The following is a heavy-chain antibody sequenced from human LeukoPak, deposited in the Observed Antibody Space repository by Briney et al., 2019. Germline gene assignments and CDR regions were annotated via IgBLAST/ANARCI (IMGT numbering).Heavy chain of an antibody. Sequence: GGSLEISCKGSGSNFTSYWIGWVRPVPGKGLAWMGIIYPGDSDTRYSPSFQGQVTTSADKSISTAYLQWSSLKASDTAMYYCARSLLWFGEFPEYNWFDPWGQGTLVTVSS. J-gene: IGHJ5*02. CDR3: ARSLLWFGEFPEYNWFDP. D-gene: IGHD3-10*01. V-gene: IGHV5-51*01. CDR1: GSNFTSYW. CDR2: IYPGDSDT.